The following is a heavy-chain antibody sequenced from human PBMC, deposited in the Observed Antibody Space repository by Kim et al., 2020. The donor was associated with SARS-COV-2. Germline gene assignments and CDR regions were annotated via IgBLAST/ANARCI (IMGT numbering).Heavy chain of an antibody. CDR2: IYHSGST. J-gene: IGHJ3*02. CDR3: ARVSGSPQDAFDI. D-gene: IGHD3-22*01. V-gene: IGHV4-30-2*01. Sequence: SETLSLTCAVSGGSISSGGYSWSWIRQPPGKGLEWIGYIYHSGSTYYNPSLKSRVTISVDRSKNQFSLKLSSVTAADTAVYYCARVSGSPQDAFDIWGQGTMVTVSS. CDR1: GGSISSGGYS.